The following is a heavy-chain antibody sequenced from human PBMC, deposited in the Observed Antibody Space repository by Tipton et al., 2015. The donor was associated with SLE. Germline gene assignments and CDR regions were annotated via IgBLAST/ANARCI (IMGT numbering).Heavy chain of an antibody. V-gene: IGHV3-23*01. CDR2: ISGSGGST. CDR3: AREKVTSIDFDYYYYMDV. J-gene: IGHJ6*03. D-gene: IGHD6-6*01. Sequence: SLRLSCAASGFTFSSYAMSWVRQAPGKGLEWVSAISGSGGSTYYADSVKGRFTISRDNSKNTLYLQMNSLRAEDTAVYYCAREKVTSIDFDYYYYMDVWGKGTTVTVSS. CDR1: GFTFSSYA.